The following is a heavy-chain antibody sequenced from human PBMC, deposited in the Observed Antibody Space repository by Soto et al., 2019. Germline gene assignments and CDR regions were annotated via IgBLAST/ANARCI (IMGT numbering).Heavy chain of an antibody. D-gene: IGHD3-10*01. V-gene: IGHV4-61*01. J-gene: IGHJ4*02. CDR3: ARERTGTLDY. CDR2: IYYSGST. Sequence: QAQLQESGTGLVKPSETLSLTCTVSGGSVSSGSYYWSWIRQPPGKGLEWIGYIYYSGSTNYNPYLKSRVTISVDTSKNQFSLKLSSVTAADTAVDYCARERTGTLDYVGQGTLVTFSS. CDR1: GGSVSSGSYY.